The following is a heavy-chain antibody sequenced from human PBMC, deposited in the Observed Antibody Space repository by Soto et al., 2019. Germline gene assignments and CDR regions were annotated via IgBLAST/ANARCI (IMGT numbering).Heavy chain of an antibody. V-gene: IGHV3-48*03. D-gene: IGHD6-13*01. CDR2: ISSSGSTI. J-gene: IGHJ6*02. Sequence: GGSLRLSCAASGFTFSSYEMNWVRQAPGKGLEWVSYISSSGSTIYYADSVKGRFTISRDNAKNSPYLQMNSLRAEDTAVYYCARDREGTSAAGLYYYYGMDVWGQGTTVTVSS. CDR3: ARDREGTSAAGLYYYYGMDV. CDR1: GFTFSSYE.